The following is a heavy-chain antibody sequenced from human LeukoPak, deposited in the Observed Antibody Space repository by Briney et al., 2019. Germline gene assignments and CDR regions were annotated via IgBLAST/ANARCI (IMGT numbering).Heavy chain of an antibody. CDR2: ISPSGDGT. Sequence: PGGSLRLSCAASGLTFSVCAMSWVRQAPGKGLEWVSSISPSGDGTFYADSVRGRFTISRDNSRNTLWLQMNSLRADDTAVYYRAVSMIPSFDYWGQGTLLTVSS. V-gene: IGHV3-23*01. J-gene: IGHJ4*02. D-gene: IGHD3-22*01. CDR3: AVSMIPSFDY. CDR1: GLTFSVCA.